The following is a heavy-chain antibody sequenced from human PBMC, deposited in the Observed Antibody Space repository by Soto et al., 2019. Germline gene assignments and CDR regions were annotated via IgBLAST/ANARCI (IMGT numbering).Heavy chain of an antibody. J-gene: IGHJ4*02. CDR1: GFTFSSYW. D-gene: IGHD7-27*01. CDR3: AGTGNWGSTPR. CDR2: IKQDGSEK. Sequence: LRLSCAASGFTFSSYWMSWARQAPGKGLEWVANIKQDGSEKYYVDSVKGRFTISRDNAKNSLYLQMNSLRAEDTAVYYCAGTGNWGSTPRWGQGTLVTVSS. V-gene: IGHV3-7*03.